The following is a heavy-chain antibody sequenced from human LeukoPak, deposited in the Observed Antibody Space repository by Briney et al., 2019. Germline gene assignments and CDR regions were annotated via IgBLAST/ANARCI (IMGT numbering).Heavy chain of an antibody. V-gene: IGHV3-15*01. Sequence: GGSLRLSCAASGFTFSYAWVSWVRQAPGKGLEWVGRIKSKTDGGTTDYAAPVKGRFTISRDDSKNTLYLQMNSLKTEDTAVYYCTTLLYGSGSYYLDYWGQGTLVTVSS. D-gene: IGHD3-10*01. CDR3: TTLLYGSGSYYLDY. CDR1: GFTFSYAW. CDR2: IKSKTDGGTT. J-gene: IGHJ4*02.